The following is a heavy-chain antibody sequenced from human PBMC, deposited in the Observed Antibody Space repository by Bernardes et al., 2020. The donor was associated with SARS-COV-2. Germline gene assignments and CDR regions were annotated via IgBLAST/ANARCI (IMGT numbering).Heavy chain of an antibody. CDR1: GFTFSSYW. J-gene: IGHJ6*02. D-gene: IGHD3-22*01. V-gene: IGHV3-7*01. CDR3: ARDMRYYDSSGYPATYYYGMDV. CDR2: IKQDGSEK. Sequence: GGSLRLSCAASGFTFSSYWMSWVRQAPGKGLEWVANIKQDGSEKYYVDSVKGRFTISRDNAKNSLYLQMNSLRAEDTAVYYCARDMRYYDSSGYPATYYYGMDVWGQGTTVTVSS.